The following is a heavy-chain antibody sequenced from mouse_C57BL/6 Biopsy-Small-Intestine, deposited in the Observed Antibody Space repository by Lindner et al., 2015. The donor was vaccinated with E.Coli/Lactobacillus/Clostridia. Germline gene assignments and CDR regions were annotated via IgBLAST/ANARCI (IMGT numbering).Heavy chain of an antibody. CDR3: ARGTGSSRWPYYYYYGVDV. V-gene: IGHV1-74*01. J-gene: IGHJ1*01. Sequence: SVKVSCKASGYTFTGYYIHWVRQAPGQGLEWMGWINPDYGDTHYAQKFQDWVTITRDTSISTAYMELSRLRSNDTAVYYCARGTGSSRWPYYYYYGVDVWGQGTTVTVSS. CDR2: INPDYGDT. D-gene: IGHD1-1*01. CDR1: GYTFTGYY.